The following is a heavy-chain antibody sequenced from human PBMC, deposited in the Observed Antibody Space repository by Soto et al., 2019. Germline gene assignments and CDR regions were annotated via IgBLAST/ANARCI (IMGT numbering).Heavy chain of an antibody. CDR2: IYYSGYT. Sequence: QVQLQESGTGLVKASQTLSLTCTVSGGSISSGDYNWSWIRQPPGKGLEWIGYIYYSGYTYNNPSLKSRVTISVDTSKNQFYLKLSSVTAADTAVYYCARSGDDVPFDYWGQGTLVTVSS. V-gene: IGHV4-30-4*01. CDR3: ARSGDDVPFDY. D-gene: IGHD4-17*01. J-gene: IGHJ4*02. CDR1: GGSISSGDYN.